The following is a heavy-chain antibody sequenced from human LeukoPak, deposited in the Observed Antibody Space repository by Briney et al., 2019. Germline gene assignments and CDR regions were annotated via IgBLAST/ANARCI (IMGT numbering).Heavy chain of an antibody. CDR2: ISSSSSYI. CDR1: GFTFSSYS. J-gene: IGHJ3*02. CDR3: ARDYDSSGYSDAFDI. Sequence: GGSLRLSCAASGFTFSSYSMNWVRQAPGKRLERVSSISSSSSYIYYADSVKGRFTISRDNAKNSLYLQMNSLRAEDTAVYYCARDYDSSGYSDAFDIWGQGTMVTVSS. V-gene: IGHV3-21*01. D-gene: IGHD3-22*01.